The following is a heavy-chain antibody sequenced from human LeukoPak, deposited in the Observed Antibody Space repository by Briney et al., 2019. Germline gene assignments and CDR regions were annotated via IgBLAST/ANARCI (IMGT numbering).Heavy chain of an antibody. V-gene: IGHV3-30*02. D-gene: IGHD5-18*01. J-gene: IGHJ4*02. CDR1: GFAFSTYG. CDR2: TRYDGSHS. Sequence: GGSLRLSCAASGFAFSTYGMHWVRQAPGRGLEWVAFTRYDGSHSEYEDSVKGRFSIARDDSKSTLYLQMNSLRAEDTGVYYCARDNSYGFMGCMDYWGQGTRVTVSS. CDR3: ARDNSYGFMGCMDY.